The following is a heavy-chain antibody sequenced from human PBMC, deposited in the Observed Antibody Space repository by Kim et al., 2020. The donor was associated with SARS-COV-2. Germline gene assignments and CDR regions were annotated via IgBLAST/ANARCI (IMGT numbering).Heavy chain of an antibody. Sequence: GGSLRLSCAASGFTFSSYGMHWVRQAPGKGLEWVAVISYDGSNKYYADSVKGRFTISRDNSKNTLYLQMNSLRAEDTAVYYCAKDRWELELRPYYYYGMDVWGQGTTVTVSS. J-gene: IGHJ6*02. CDR3: AKDRWELELRPYYYYGMDV. V-gene: IGHV3-30*18. CDR1: GFTFSSYG. CDR2: ISYDGSNK. D-gene: IGHD1-7*01.